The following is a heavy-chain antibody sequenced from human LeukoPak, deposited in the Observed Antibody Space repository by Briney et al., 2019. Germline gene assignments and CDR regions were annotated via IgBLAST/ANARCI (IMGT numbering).Heavy chain of an antibody. J-gene: IGHJ2*01. CDR3: ARDARGYSSSSLRYFDWLPPSDRFWYFDL. V-gene: IGHV4-61*02. Sequence: SETLSLTCTVSGGSISSGSYYWSWIRQPAGKGLEWIGRIYTSGSTNYNPSLKSRVTISLDTSKNQFSLKLSSVTAADTAVYYCARDARGYSSSSLRYFDWLPPSDRFWYFDLWGRGTLVTVSS. D-gene: IGHD3-9*01. CDR1: GGSISSGSYY. CDR2: IYTSGST.